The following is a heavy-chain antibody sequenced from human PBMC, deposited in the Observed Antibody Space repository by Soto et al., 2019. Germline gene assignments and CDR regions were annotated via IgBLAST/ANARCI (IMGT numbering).Heavy chain of an antibody. Sequence: SETLSLTCTVSGGSVSSGSYYWSWTRQPPGKGLEWIGYIYYSGSTNYNPSLKSRVTISVDTSKNQFSLKLSSVTAADTAVYYCARAPAIRLGTSEKYFDNWGREPR. CDR3: ARAPAIRLGTSEKYFDN. J-gene: IGHJ4*02. V-gene: IGHV4-61*01. D-gene: IGHD6-25*01. CDR1: GGSVSSGSYY. CDR2: IYYSGST.